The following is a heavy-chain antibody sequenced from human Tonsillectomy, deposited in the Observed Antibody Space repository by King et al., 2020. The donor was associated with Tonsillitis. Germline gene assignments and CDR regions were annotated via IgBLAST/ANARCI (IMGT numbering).Heavy chain of an antibody. CDR1: GFTVSSNY. V-gene: IGHV3-53*01. D-gene: IGHD6-19*01. J-gene: IGHJ4*02. Sequence: VQLVESGGGLIQPGGSLRLSCAASGFTVSSNYMSRVRQAPGKGLEWVPVIYSGGSTYYADSVKGRFTISRDNSKNTLYLQMNSLRAEDTAVYYCARGWGSGWYFDYFDYWGQGTLVTVSS. CDR2: IYSGGST. CDR3: ARGWGSGWYFDYFDY.